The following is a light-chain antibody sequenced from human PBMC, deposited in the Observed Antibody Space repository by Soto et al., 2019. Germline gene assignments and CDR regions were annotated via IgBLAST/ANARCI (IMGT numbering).Light chain of an antibody. CDR2: SND. CDR3: AAWDDSLSGPL. V-gene: IGLV1-47*01. Sequence: QAVVTQSPSASGTPGQRATISCSGTSSNIGTNYVYWYQQLPGTAPKVLIYSNDKRPSGVPDRFSGSKSGTSASLAISGLRSEDEADYYCAAWDDSLSGPLFGGGTKVTVL. CDR1: SSNIGTNY. J-gene: IGLJ2*01.